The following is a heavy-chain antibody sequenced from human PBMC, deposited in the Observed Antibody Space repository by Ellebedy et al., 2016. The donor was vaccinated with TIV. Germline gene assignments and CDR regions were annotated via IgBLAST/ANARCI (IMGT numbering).Heavy chain of an antibody. Sequence: SVKVSCXASAGTFSSYAISWVRQPPGQGLEWMGGIIPIFGTANYAQKFQGRVTITADKSTSTAYMELSSLRSEDTAVYYCARVDYYGSGPGDYWGQGTLVTVSS. V-gene: IGHV1-69*06. CDR2: IIPIFGTA. CDR3: ARVDYYGSGPGDY. J-gene: IGHJ4*02. D-gene: IGHD3-10*01. CDR1: AGTFSSYA.